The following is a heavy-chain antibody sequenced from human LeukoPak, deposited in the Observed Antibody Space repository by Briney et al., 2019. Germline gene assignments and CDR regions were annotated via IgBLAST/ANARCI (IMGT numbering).Heavy chain of an antibody. CDR2: IYPGDSDT. J-gene: IGHJ4*02. D-gene: IGHD5-24*01. CDR3: ASPRDVEMATIGALGY. Sequence: GESLKISCKGSGYTFTSYWIAWVRQMPGKGLEWMGIIYPGDSDTRYSPSFQGQVTISADKSISTAYLQWSSLKASDTAMYYCASPRDVEMATIGALGYWGQGTLVTVSS. V-gene: IGHV5-51*01. CDR1: GYTFTSYW.